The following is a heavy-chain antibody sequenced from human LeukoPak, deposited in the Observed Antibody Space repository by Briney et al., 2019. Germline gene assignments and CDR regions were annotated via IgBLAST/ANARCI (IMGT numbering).Heavy chain of an antibody. CDR2: TYYRSKWYN. D-gene: IGHD3-16*01. CDR3: ARGAEARPHPSDYYGMDV. V-gene: IGHV6-1*01. CDR1: GDSVSTSSAA. J-gene: IGHJ6*02. Sequence: SQTLSLTCAISGDSVSTSSAAWNWIRQSPSRGLEWLGRTYYRSKWYNDYALSVKSRITINPDTSKNQFSLQLISVTPEDTAVYYCARGAEARPHPSDYYGMDVWGQGTTVTVSS.